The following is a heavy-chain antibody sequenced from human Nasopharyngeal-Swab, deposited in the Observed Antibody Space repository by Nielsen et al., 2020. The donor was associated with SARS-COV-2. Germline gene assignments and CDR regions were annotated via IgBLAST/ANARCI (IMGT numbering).Heavy chain of an antibody. CDR2: ISGSGDTT. D-gene: IGHD2-21*01. CDR3: AKAPYLRGLDV. CDR1: GFTFSSYA. J-gene: IGHJ6*02. Sequence: GESLKTSCAASGFTFSSYAMSWVRQAPGKGLEWVSIISGSGDTTYYAHSVNDRFTISRDNSKNTLYLQMNSLRVEDTALYYCAKAPYLRGLDVWGQGTTVTVSS. V-gene: IGHV3-23*01.